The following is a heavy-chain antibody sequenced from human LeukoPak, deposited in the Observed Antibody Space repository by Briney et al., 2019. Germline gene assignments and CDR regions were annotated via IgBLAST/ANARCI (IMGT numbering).Heavy chain of an antibody. V-gene: IGHV6-1*01. CDR1: GDSVSSNSAG. CDR3: ARVAGRGNNWFDP. D-gene: IGHD6-19*01. CDR2: TYYRSKWYN. Sequence: SQTLSLTCAISGDSVSSNSAGWNWIRQSPSRGLEWLGRTYYRSKWYNDYAVSVKSRITINPDTSKNQFSLQLNSVTPEDTAVYYCARVAGRGNNWFDPWGQGTLVTVSS. J-gene: IGHJ5*02.